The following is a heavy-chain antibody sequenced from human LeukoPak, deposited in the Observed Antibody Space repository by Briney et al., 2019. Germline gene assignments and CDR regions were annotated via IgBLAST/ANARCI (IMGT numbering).Heavy chain of an antibody. CDR3: ARTSSMTPTPTFDS. V-gene: IGHV3-21*01. Sequence: GGSLRLSCAASEFTFSSYAMNWVRQAPGKGLEWVSSISSSGSFIYYPDSVRGRFTISRDNAKNSLYLQMNSLRAEDTAIYYCARTSSMTPTPTFDSWGQGTLVTVSP. J-gene: IGHJ4*02. CDR2: ISSSGSFI. D-gene: IGHD1-26*01. CDR1: EFTFSSYA.